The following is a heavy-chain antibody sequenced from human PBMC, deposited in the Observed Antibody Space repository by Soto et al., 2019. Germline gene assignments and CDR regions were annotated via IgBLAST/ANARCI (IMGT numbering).Heavy chain of an antibody. D-gene: IGHD6-13*01. Sequence: EVQLLESGGGLVQPGGSLRLSCAASGFTFSSYAMNWVRQAPGKGLEWVSVISGRGSRTYYTDSVKGRFTISRDNSKNPLYLQMNSLRAEDTAVYYCARRGPGTYFDYWGQGTLVTVSS. V-gene: IGHV3-23*01. CDR3: ARRGPGTYFDY. CDR1: GFTFSSYA. CDR2: ISGRGSRT. J-gene: IGHJ4*02.